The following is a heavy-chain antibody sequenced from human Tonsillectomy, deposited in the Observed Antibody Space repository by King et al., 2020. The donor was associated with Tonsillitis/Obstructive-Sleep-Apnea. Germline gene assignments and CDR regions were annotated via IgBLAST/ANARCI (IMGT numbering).Heavy chain of an antibody. CDR2: ISGSVGST. CDR3: AKEGAGVVVPAAMPYWYFDL. D-gene: IGHD2-2*01. J-gene: IGHJ2*01. Sequence: VQLVESGGGLVQPGGSLRLSCAASGFTFSSYAMSWVRQAPGKGLEWVSAISGSVGSTYYADSVKGRFTISRDNSKNTLYLQMNSLRAEDTAVYYCAKEGAGVVVPAAMPYWYFDLWGRGTLVTVSS. CDR1: GFTFSSYA. V-gene: IGHV3-23*04.